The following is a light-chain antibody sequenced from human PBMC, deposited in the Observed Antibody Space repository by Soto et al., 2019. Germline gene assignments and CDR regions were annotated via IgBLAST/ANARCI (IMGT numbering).Light chain of an antibody. CDR2: RND. J-gene: IGLJ3*02. CDR3: AAWDDNLSGL. V-gene: IGLV1-47*01. CDR1: SSNIGSYY. Sequence: QSVLTQPPSASGTPGQRVTISCSGSSSNIGSYYVHWYQQLPGTAPTLLIYRNDRRPPGVPDRFSGSKSGTSASLAISGRRSEDEADYYCAAWDDNLSGLFGGGTQLTVL.